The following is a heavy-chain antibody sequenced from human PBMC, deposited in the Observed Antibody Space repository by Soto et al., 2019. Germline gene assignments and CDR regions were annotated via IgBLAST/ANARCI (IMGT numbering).Heavy chain of an antibody. D-gene: IGHD4-17*01. J-gene: IGHJ5*01. V-gene: IGHV3-74*01. CDR2: INSDGSHT. CDR3: AEEGGYGDYGGENWFDC. CDR1: GFTFFAYW. Sequence: EVQLVESGGGLVQPGGSLRLSCAASGFTFFAYWIHWVRPVPGKGLVWVSRINSDGSHTSYGDSVGGRFTISRDNSKNTVYLQMNSLPAGDTAVYYCAEEGGYGDYGGENWFDCWGGGDLVTVSS.